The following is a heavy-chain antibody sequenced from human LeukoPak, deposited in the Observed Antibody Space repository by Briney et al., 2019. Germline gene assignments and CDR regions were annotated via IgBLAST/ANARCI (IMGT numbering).Heavy chain of an antibody. CDR1: GGSISSYY. D-gene: IGHD1-1*01. V-gene: IGHV4-59*01. CDR3: ARETLERRNGAFDI. CDR2: IYYSGST. J-gene: IGHJ3*02. Sequence: SETLSLTCTVSGGSISSYYWSWIRQPPGKGLEWIGYIYYSGSTNYNPSLKSRVTISVDTSKNQFSLKLSSVTAADTAVYYCARETLERRNGAFDIWGQGTMVTVSS.